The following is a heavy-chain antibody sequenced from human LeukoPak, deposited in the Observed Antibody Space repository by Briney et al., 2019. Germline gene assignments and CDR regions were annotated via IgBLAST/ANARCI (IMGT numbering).Heavy chain of an antibody. Sequence: GGSLRLSCAASGFTFSSYSMNWVRQAPGKGLEWVSSISSSSSYIYYADSVKGRFTISRDNAKNSLYLQMNSLRAEDTAVYYCAREALATLIFDPWGQGTLVTVSS. CDR3: AREALATLIFDP. CDR1: GFTFSSYS. J-gene: IGHJ5*02. CDR2: ISSSSSYI. D-gene: IGHD6-6*01. V-gene: IGHV3-21*01.